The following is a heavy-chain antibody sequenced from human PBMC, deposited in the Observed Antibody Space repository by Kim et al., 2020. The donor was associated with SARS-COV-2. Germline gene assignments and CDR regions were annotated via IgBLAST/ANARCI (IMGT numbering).Heavy chain of an antibody. CDR1: GYTFTGNY. V-gene: IGHV1-2*06. CDR2: IKPNSGVT. D-gene: IGHD3-10*01. J-gene: IGHJ3*02. Sequence: ASVNVSCKSSGYTFTGNYMHWVRQAPGQGLEWMGRIKPNSGVTNYAQNFQDRVTMTRDTSISTAYMELSSLTSDDTAMYYCAREFSGAFDIWGQGTMVTVSS. CDR3: AREFSGAFDI.